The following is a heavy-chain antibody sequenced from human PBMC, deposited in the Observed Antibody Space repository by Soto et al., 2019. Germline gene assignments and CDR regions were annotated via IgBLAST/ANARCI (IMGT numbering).Heavy chain of an antibody. D-gene: IGHD2-15*01. CDR3: ARDRYPAVVAATSDY. CDR1: GYTFTSYG. V-gene: IGHV1-18*01. J-gene: IGHJ4*02. CDR2: ISAYNGNT. Sequence: QVPLVQSGAEVKKPGASVKVSCKASGYTFTSYGISWVRQAPGQGLEWMGWISAYNGNTNYAQKLQGRVTMTTDTSTSTAYMELRSLRSDDTAVYYCARDRYPAVVAATSDYWGQGTLVTVSS.